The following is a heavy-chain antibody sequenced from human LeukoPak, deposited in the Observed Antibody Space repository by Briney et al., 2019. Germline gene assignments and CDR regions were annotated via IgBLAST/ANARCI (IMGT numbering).Heavy chain of an antibody. J-gene: IGHJ4*02. CDR3: ARDRQLAPDPFDY. CDR2: INHSGST. Sequence: SETLSLTCAVYGGSFSGYYWSWIRQPPGKGLEWIGEINHSGSTNYNPSLKSRVTISVDTSKNQFSLKLSSVTAADTAVYYCARDRQLAPDPFDYWGQGTLVTVSS. CDR1: GGSFSGYY. D-gene: IGHD6-13*01. V-gene: IGHV4-34*01.